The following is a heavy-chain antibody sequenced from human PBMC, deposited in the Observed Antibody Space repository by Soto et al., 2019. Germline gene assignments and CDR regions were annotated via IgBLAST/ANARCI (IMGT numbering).Heavy chain of an antibody. J-gene: IGHJ5*02. CDR1: GASTSMGGYY. V-gene: IGHV4-31*03. Sequence: QVQLQESGPGLVKPSRTLSPTGIFSGASTSMGGYYWTGIRQHPGKGLEWIGYIYYSGSTYYNPSLKSRVTISVDTSKNQFSLKLSSVTAADTAVYYCARSVFPWGQGTLVTVSS. CDR3: ARSVFP. CDR2: IYYSGST.